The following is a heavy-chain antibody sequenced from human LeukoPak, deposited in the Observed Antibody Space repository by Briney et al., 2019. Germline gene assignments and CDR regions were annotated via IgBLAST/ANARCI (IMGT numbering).Heavy chain of an antibody. D-gene: IGHD6-19*01. Sequence: ASVNVSCKASGGTFSSYAISWVRQALRQGLEWMGGIIPIFGTANYAQKFQGRVTITTDESTSTAYMELSSQRFEDTAVYYCARAFSIRLAGGKPFDYWGQGTLVTVSS. V-gene: IGHV1-69*05. CDR1: GGTFSSYA. CDR3: ARAFSIRLAGGKPFDY. CDR2: IIPIFGTA. J-gene: IGHJ4*02.